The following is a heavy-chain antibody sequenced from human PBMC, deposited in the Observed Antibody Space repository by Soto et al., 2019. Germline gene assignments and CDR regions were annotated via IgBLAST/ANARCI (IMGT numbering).Heavy chain of an antibody. CDR1: GFTFSSYS. CDR2: ISSSSSYI. CDR3: ARDLGAGDYGDYDYYYGMDV. J-gene: IGHJ6*02. V-gene: IGHV3-21*01. Sequence: GGSLRLSCAASGFTFSSYSMNWVRQAPGKGLEWVSSISSSSSYIYYADSVKGRFTISRDNAKNSLYLQMNSLRAEDTAVYYCARDLGAGDYGDYDYYYGMDVWGQGTTVTVS. D-gene: IGHD4-17*01.